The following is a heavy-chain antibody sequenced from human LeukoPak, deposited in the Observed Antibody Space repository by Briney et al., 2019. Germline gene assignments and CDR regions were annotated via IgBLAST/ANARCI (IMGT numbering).Heavy chain of an antibody. Sequence: SETLSLTCTVSGGSISSYYWSWIRQPPGKGLEWIGYIYYSGSTNYNPSLKSRVTISVDTSKNQFSLKLSSVTAADTAVYYCASLVMVRGLPDAFDIWGQGTMVTASS. J-gene: IGHJ3*02. CDR3: ASLVMVRGLPDAFDI. V-gene: IGHV4-59*08. CDR2: IYYSGST. D-gene: IGHD3-10*01. CDR1: GGSISSYY.